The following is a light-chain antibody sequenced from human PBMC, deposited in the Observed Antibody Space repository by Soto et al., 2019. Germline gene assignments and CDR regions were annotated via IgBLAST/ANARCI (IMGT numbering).Light chain of an antibody. CDR3: QQYDYWPPWT. CDR2: GAS. V-gene: IGKV3-15*01. CDR1: ESVSSN. Sequence: EIVMTQSPATLSVSPGERATLSCRASESVSSNLAWYQQKPGQAPRLPMYGASTRATGTPERFSGSGSGTEFTLTISSLQPEDFAVYYCQQYDYWPPWTFGQGTKVEIK. J-gene: IGKJ1*01.